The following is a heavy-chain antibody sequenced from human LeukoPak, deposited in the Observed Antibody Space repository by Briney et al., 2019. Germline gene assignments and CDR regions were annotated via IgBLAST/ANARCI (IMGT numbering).Heavy chain of an antibody. CDR1: GGSISSGDYY. Sequence: SQTLSLTCTVSGGSISSGDYYWSWIRQPPGKGLEWIGYIYYSGSTYYNPSLKSRVTISVDTSKNQFSLKLSSVTAADTAVYYCAREIAAAGTSPLLFDYWGQGTLVTVSS. D-gene: IGHD6-13*01. J-gene: IGHJ4*02. CDR3: AREIAAAGTSPLLFDY. V-gene: IGHV4-30-4*01. CDR2: IYYSGST.